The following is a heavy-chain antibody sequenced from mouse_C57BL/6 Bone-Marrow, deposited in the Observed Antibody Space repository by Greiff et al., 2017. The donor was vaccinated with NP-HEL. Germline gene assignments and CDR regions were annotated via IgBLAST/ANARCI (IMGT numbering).Heavy chain of an antibody. Sequence: VQVVESGAELVRPGTSVKMSCKASGYTFTNYWIGWAKQRPGHGLEWIGDIYPGGGYTNYNEKFKGKATLTADKSSSTAYMQFSSLTSEDSAIYYCALYDYGPWFAYWGQGTLVTVSA. J-gene: IGHJ3*01. CDR3: ALYDYGPWFAY. CDR2: IYPGGGYT. CDR1: GYTFTNYW. D-gene: IGHD2-4*01. V-gene: IGHV1-63*01.